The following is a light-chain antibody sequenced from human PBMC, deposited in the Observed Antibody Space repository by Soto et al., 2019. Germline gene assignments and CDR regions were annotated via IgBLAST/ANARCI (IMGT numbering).Light chain of an antibody. CDR3: NSYGGTNNYVV. CDR2: DVN. Sequence: QSALTQPPSASGSPGQSFTIPCPGTRSDVGGYNYVSWYRQHPGKAPQLIIYDVNKRPSGVPDRFSGSKSGNTASLTVSGLQAEDEADYFCNSYGGTNNYVVFGGGTKLTVL. CDR1: RSDVGGYNY. J-gene: IGLJ2*01. V-gene: IGLV2-8*01.